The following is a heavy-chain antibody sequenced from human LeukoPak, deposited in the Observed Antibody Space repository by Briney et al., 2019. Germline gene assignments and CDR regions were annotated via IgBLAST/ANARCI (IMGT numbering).Heavy chain of an antibody. CDR2: INPNSGGT. CDR3: ARSEFVCSGGSCYRLFDY. CDR1: GYTFINYY. J-gene: IGHJ4*02. Sequence: ASVKVSCKASGYTFINYYMHWVRQAPGQGLEWMGWINPNSGGTNYAQKFQGRVTMTRDTSISTAYMELSRLRSDDTAVYYCARSEFVCSGGSCYRLFDYWGQGTLVTVSS. V-gene: IGHV1-2*02. D-gene: IGHD2-15*01.